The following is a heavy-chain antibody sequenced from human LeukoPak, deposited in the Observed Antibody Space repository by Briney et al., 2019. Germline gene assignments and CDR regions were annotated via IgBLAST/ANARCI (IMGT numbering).Heavy chain of an antibody. CDR1: GFTFSSYA. Sequence: SGRSLRLSCAASGFTFSSYAMHWVRQAPGKGLEWVAVISYDGSNKYYADSVKGRFTISRDNSKNTLYLQMNSLRAEDTAVYYCATYSGSLKGPVGPFDIWGQGTMVTVSS. CDR2: ISYDGSNK. CDR3: ATYSGSLKGPVGPFDI. J-gene: IGHJ3*02. D-gene: IGHD1-26*01. V-gene: IGHV3-30*01.